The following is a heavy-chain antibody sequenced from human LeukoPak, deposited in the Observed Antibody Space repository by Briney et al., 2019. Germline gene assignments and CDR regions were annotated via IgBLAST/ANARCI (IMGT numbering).Heavy chain of an antibody. V-gene: IGHV4-39*07. Sequence: SETLSLTCTVSGGSISSSSYYWGWIRQPPGKGLEWIGNIYYSGSTYYNPSLKSRVTISVDTSKNQFSLKLSSVTAADTAVYYCACYGYSYGTRGDWFDPWGQGTLVTVSS. CDR2: IYYSGST. J-gene: IGHJ5*02. CDR3: ACYGYSYGTRGDWFDP. CDR1: GGSISSSSYY. D-gene: IGHD5-18*01.